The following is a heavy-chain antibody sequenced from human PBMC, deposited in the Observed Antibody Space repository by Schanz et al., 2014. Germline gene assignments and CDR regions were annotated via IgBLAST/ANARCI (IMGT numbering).Heavy chain of an antibody. D-gene: IGHD6-13*01. Sequence: QILLVQPGPEVKKPGASVTVSCKASGYDFHIYAYSWVRQAPGQGLEWMGWISAYNGNTNYAQKLQGRVTMTTDTSTSTAYMELRSLRSDDTAVYYCARDGVDAAAGGNYWGQGTLVTVSS. CDR1: GYDFHIYA. V-gene: IGHV1-18*01. CDR2: ISAYNGNT. J-gene: IGHJ4*02. CDR3: ARDGVDAAAGGNY.